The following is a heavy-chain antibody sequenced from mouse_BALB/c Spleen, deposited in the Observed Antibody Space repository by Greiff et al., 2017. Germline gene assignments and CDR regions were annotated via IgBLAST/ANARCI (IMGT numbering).Heavy chain of an antibody. Sequence: EAGGGLVQPKGSLKLSCAASGFTFNTNAMNWVRQAPGKGLEWVARIRSKSNNYATYYADSVKDRFTISRDDSQSMLYLQMNNLKTEDTAMYYCVRGDYYGSSSFAYWGQGTLVTVSA. CDR3: VRGDYYGSSSFAY. D-gene: IGHD1-1*01. J-gene: IGHJ3*01. V-gene: IGHV10S3*01. CDR2: IRSKSNNYAT. CDR1: GFTFNTNA.